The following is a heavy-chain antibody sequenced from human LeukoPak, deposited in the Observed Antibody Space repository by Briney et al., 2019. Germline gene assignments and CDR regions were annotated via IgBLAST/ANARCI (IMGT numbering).Heavy chain of an antibody. D-gene: IGHD3-22*01. CDR3: VKVAPSDYYDTTGYWGDH. J-gene: IGHJ4*02. V-gene: IGHV3-53*01. Sequence: GGSLRLSCTVSGFTVSSNSMSWVRQAPGKGLEWVSFIYSGGNTHNSDSVKGRFTISRDNSKNTLYLQMNSLRAEDTAVYYCVKVAPSDYYDTTGYWGDHWGQGTLVTVSS. CDR2: IYSGGNT. CDR1: GFTVSSNS.